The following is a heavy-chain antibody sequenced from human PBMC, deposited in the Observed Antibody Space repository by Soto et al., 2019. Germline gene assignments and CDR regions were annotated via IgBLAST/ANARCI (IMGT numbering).Heavy chain of an antibody. CDR3: ARAAAGRTYYNYYGMDV. J-gene: IGHJ6*02. D-gene: IGHD6-13*01. V-gene: IGHV4-39*01. Sequence: PSETLSLTCTVSGGSISSSSYYWGWIRQPPGKGLEWIGSIYYSGSTYYNPSLKSRVTISVDTSKNQFSLKLSSVTAADTAVYYCARAAAGRTYYNYYGMDVWGQGTTVTVSS. CDR2: IYYSGST. CDR1: GGSISSSSYY.